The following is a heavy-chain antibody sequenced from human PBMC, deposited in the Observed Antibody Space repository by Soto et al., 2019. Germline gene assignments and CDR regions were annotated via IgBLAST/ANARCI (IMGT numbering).Heavy chain of an antibody. V-gene: IGHV4-59*01. CDR2: IYYSGST. D-gene: IGHD2-15*01. CDR3: ARGSVATLFDY. Sequence: QVQLQESGPGLVKPSETLSLTCTVSGGSMSSYYWSWIRQPPGKGLEWIGYIYYSGSTNYNPSLKSRVTISVDTAKNQFSLKLSSVTAADTAVYYCARGSVATLFDYWGQGTLVTVSS. J-gene: IGHJ4*02. CDR1: GGSMSSYY.